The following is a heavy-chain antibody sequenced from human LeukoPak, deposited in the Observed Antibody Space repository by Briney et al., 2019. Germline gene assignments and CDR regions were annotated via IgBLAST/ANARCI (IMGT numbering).Heavy chain of an antibody. CDR3: RGGSINEWDAFDI. D-gene: IGHD1-26*01. V-gene: IGHV3-15*01. CDR2: IKNKVDGETT. Sequence: PGGSLRLSCAASGLIFSNAWMSWVRQAPGRGLEWVGRIKNKVDGETTDYASPVRGRFTISRDNRRNALYLQMKGLNPEHPAVYFGRGGSINEWDAFDIWGQGTMVTVAS. J-gene: IGHJ3*02. CDR1: GLIFSNAW.